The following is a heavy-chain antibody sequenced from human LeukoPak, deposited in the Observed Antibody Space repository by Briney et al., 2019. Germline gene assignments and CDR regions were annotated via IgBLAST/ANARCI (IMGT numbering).Heavy chain of an antibody. CDR3: ASSTTAETPMDY. CDR2: IYYSGST. Sequence: SQTLSLTCTVSGGSISSGGYYWSWIRQHPGKGLEWIGYIYYSGSTYYNPSLKSRVTISVDTPKNQFSLKLSSVTAADTAVYYCASSTTAETPMDYWGQGTLVTVSS. V-gene: IGHV4-31*03. CDR1: GGSISSGGYY. J-gene: IGHJ4*02. D-gene: IGHD4-17*01.